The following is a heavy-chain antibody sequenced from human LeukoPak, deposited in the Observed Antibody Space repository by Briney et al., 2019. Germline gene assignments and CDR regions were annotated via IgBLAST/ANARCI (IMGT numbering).Heavy chain of an antibody. CDR2: MRSDGRDI. V-gene: IGHV3-30*02. CDR3: ARDPSSRGYITRLVLLSYYFDY. D-gene: IGHD2/OR15-2a*01. J-gene: IGHJ4*02. Sequence: GGSVRLSCAASGFSFISYAMLWFRQAPGKGLEGVAFMRSDGRDIFYAESLKGRFTISRDNAKRPLFLQMHSMRAEDAAVYYCARDPSSRGYITRLVLLSYYFDYWGQGTLVTVSS. CDR1: GFSFISYA.